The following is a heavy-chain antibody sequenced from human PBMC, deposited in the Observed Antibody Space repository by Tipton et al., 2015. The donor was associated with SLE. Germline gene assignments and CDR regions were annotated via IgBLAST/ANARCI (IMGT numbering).Heavy chain of an antibody. J-gene: IGHJ4*02. CDR2: IYYSGSS. Sequence: TLSLTCTVSGDSISSGRYYWSWIRQPPGKGLEWIGYIYYSGSSTYNPSLKSRVTISVYTSKNQFSLKLSSVTAADTAVYFCAKAIVVVPLYFDYWGQGTLVTVSS. V-gene: IGHV4-61*01. CDR1: GDSISSGRYY. D-gene: IGHD3-22*01. CDR3: AKAIVVVPLYFDY.